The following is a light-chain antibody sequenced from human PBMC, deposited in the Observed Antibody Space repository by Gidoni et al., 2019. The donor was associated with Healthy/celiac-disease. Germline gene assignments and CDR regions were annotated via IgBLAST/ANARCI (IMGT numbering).Light chain of an antibody. CDR1: SSDVGGYNY. CDR3: SSYAGSNNWGV. V-gene: IGLV2-8*01. J-gene: IGLJ1*01. CDR2: EVS. Sequence: QSALTQPPSASGSPGQSVTISCTGTSSDVGGYNYVSWYQQHPGKAPKLMIYEVSKRPSGVPDRFSGSKSGNTASLTGSGLQAEDEADYYCSSYAGSNNWGVFGTGTKVTVL.